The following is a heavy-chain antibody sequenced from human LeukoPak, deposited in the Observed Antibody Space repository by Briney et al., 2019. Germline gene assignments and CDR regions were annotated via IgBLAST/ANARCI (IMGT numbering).Heavy chain of an antibody. V-gene: IGHV3-23*01. D-gene: IGHD6-13*01. CDR1: GIIFSDYY. CDR3: VKGRISEDGLDF. Sequence: GGSLRLSCAASGIIFSDYYMSWIRQAPGKGLDWVSSISSSGNTYYADSVKGRFTISRDNSKNMLYLQMNSLRAEDTAVYYCVKGRISEDGLDFWGQGTLVTVSS. J-gene: IGHJ4*02. CDR2: ISSSGNT.